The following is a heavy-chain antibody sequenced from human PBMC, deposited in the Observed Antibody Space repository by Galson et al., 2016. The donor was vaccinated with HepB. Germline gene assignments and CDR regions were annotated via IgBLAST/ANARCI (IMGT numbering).Heavy chain of an antibody. V-gene: IGHV1-69*01. CDR1: GGSFTTYA. J-gene: IGHJ5*02. CDR3: AWGGFSRPTNWFDP. CDR2: IIPVFGAT. D-gene: IGHD3-16*01. Sequence: SCKASGGSFTTYAISWVRQAPGQGLEWMGGIIPVFGATKYAQNFQGRLTFTADASTYTAYMELSGLRADDTALYYCAWGGFSRPTNWFDPWGQGTLVTVSS.